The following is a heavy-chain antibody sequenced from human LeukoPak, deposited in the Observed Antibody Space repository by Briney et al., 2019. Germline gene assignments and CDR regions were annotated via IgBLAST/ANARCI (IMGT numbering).Heavy chain of an antibody. Sequence: GGSLRLSCAVSGFTFSNYAMSWVRQTPGKGLEWVSAISGSGGSTYYADSVKGRFTISRDNSKNTLYLQMNSLRAEDTAVYYCAKGTQFGSTHWFDPWGQGTLVTVSS. J-gene: IGHJ5*02. CDR1: GFTFSNYA. V-gene: IGHV3-23*01. CDR3: AKGTQFGSTHWFDP. D-gene: IGHD3-16*01. CDR2: ISGSGGST.